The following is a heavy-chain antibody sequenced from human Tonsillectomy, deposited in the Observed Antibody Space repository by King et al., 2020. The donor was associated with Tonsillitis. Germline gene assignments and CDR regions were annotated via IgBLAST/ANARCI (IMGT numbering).Heavy chain of an antibody. Sequence: LQLQESGPGLVKPSETLSLTCTVSGGSISSTSYYWGWIRQPPGKGLEWIGSIYYSGSTYYNPSLKSRVTISVDTSKNQFSLKLSSVTAADTAVYYCAGRNDFWGGSKDSFDIWGRGTMVTVSS. D-gene: IGHD3-3*01. V-gene: IGHV4-39*01. CDR3: AGRNDFWGGSKDSFDI. CDR2: IYYSGST. J-gene: IGHJ3*02. CDR1: GGSISSTSYY.